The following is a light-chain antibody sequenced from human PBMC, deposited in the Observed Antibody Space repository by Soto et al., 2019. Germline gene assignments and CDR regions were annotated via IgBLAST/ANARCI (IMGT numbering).Light chain of an antibody. Sequence: QSVLTQPPSASGTPGQTITISCSGGSSNIGINTVSWYEHLPGMAPRLLIYGNNQRPSGVPDRFSGSKSGTSASLAISGLQSEDEAHYYCATWDDSLDVHVFGTGTKLTVL. CDR1: SSNIGINT. CDR2: GNN. J-gene: IGLJ1*01. CDR3: ATWDDSLDVHV. V-gene: IGLV1-44*01.